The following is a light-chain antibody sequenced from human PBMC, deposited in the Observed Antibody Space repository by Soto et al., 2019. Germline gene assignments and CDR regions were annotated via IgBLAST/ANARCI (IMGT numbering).Light chain of an antibody. J-gene: IGKJ1*01. CDR2: DAS. CDR1: QSIDTY. V-gene: IGKV3-15*01. CDR3: QQYTDWPRT. Sequence: EIVMTQSPATLSLSPGERAIVSCRASQSIDTYLAWYQRKPGQSPRLLMYDASTRATGIPARFSATGSGTEFTLTISSLQSEDFGIYYCQQYTDWPRTFGPGTRWIS.